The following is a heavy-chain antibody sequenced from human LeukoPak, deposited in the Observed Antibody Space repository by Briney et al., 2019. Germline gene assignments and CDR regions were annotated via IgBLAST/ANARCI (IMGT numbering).Heavy chain of an antibody. J-gene: IGHJ4*02. Sequence: ASVKVSCKASGYTFTSYYMHWVRQAPGHGLVWMGIIFPSGGGTSYAQKFQGRATMTRDTSTSTVYMELSSLTSEDTAVYYCARAYSGYSIDFWGQGTLVTVSS. D-gene: IGHD3-22*01. V-gene: IGHV1-46*01. CDR2: IFPSGGGT. CDR1: GYTFTSYY. CDR3: ARAYSGYSIDF.